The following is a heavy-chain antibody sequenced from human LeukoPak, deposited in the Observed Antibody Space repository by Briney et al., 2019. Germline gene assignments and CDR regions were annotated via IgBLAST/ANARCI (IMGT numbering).Heavy chain of an antibody. Sequence: GGSLRLSCAASGFTLGRYVMSWVRQAPGKGLEWVSSISGSSSYIYYADSVKGRFTISRDNAKNSLYLQMNSLRAEDTAMYYCARGSGSSSWYNSIDYWGQGTLVTVSS. CDR1: GFTLGRYV. D-gene: IGHD6-13*01. CDR2: ISGSSSYI. V-gene: IGHV3-21*01. CDR3: ARGSGSSSWYNSIDY. J-gene: IGHJ4*02.